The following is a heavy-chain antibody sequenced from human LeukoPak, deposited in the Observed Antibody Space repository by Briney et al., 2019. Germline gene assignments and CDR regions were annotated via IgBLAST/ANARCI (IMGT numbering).Heavy chain of an antibody. CDR2: IYYSGST. D-gene: IGHD3-10*01. CDR3: ARDRRSGSYYNWFDP. CDR1: GGSISSYY. J-gene: IGHJ5*02. Sequence: KSSETLSPTCTVSGGSISSYYWSWIRQPPGKGLEWIGYIYYSGSTNYNPSLKSRVTISVDTSKNQFSLKLSSVTAADTAVYYCARDRRSGSYYNWFDPWGQGTLVTVSS. V-gene: IGHV4-59*01.